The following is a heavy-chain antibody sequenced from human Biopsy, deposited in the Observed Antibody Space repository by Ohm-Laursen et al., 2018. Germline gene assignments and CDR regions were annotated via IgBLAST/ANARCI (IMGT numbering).Heavy chain of an antibody. J-gene: IGHJ3*01. CDR2: IYPGGGT. CDR3: ASVVLGPTNDAFDL. CDR1: GGDINNYY. Sequence: GTLSLTCHVSGGDINNYYWSWIRQPAGRGLEWIGRIYPGGGTNYNPSLKSRVTMSVDTSKKQLSLRLRSVTAADTAMYYCASVVLGPTNDAFDLWGQGTVVVVSS. D-gene: IGHD3-22*01. V-gene: IGHV4-4*07.